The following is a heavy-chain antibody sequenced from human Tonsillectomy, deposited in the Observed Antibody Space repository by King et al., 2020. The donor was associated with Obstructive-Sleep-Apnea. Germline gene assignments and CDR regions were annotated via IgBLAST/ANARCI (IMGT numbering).Heavy chain of an antibody. J-gene: IGHJ4*02. D-gene: IGHD7-27*01. Sequence: VQLVESGGGLVQPGGSLRLSCAVNGLTFSSSWMSWGRQAPGEGLEFLANIKPDVNLKFYADAVKGRFTISRENAENSQYLQINSLRAEDTAVYFCATDLNWGSDWGQGTLVTVSS. CDR2: IKPDVNLK. V-gene: IGHV3-7*03. CDR1: GLTFSSSW. CDR3: ATDLNWGSD.